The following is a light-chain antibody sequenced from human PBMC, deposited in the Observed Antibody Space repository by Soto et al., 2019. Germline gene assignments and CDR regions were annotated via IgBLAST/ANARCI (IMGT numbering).Light chain of an antibody. J-gene: IGKJ2*01. CDR3: QQYNNWPPYT. CDR2: GAS. Sequence: EIVMTQSPATLSVSPGERVTLSCRASQSVSSNLAWYQQKPGQAPRLLIYGASTRATGIPARFSGSGSGTEFTLTISSLQCEDFAVYYCQQYNNWPPYTFGQGTKLEIK. CDR1: QSVSSN. V-gene: IGKV3-15*01.